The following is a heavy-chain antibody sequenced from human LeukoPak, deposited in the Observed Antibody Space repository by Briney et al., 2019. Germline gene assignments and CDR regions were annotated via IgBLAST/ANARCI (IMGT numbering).Heavy chain of an antibody. CDR1: GFTFSSYA. V-gene: IGHV3-30*02. Sequence: GGSLRLSCAASGFTFSSYAMSWVRQAPGKGLEWVAFIRYDGSNKYYADSVKGRFTISRDNSKNTLYLQMNSLRAEDTAVYYCAKDSSSGWYGLYYYYYMDVWGKGTTVTISS. CDR2: IRYDGSNK. D-gene: IGHD6-19*01. CDR3: AKDSSSGWYGLYYYYYMDV. J-gene: IGHJ6*03.